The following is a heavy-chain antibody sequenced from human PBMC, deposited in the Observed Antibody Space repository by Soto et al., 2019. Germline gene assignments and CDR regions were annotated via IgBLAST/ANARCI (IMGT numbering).Heavy chain of an antibody. CDR3: AKARCTTSNCYVPDY. CDR2: ISGSGGGP. V-gene: IGHV3-23*01. Sequence: GGSLRLSCAASGFSFSTYTMSWVRRAPGKGLEWVSAISGSGGGPSYADSVQGRFTISRDNPKKTLYLQMNSLRAEDTAVYYCAKARCTTSNCYVPDYWGQGTLVTVS. J-gene: IGHJ4*02. D-gene: IGHD2-8*01. CDR1: GFSFSTYT.